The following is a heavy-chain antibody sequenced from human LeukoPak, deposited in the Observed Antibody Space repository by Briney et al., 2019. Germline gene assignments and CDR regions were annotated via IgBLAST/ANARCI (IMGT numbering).Heavy chain of an antibody. D-gene: IGHD6-13*01. CDR1: GYTFSSYG. CDR3: ARDMVGLAADGNWFDP. J-gene: IGHJ5*02. V-gene: IGHV1-18*01. Sequence: SVKVSCKASGYTFSSYGISWVRQAPGQGLEWMGWIATYNGKTKYAEKVQGRVTMATDTSTTTAYMELRTLRSDDTAVYYCARDMVGLAADGNWFDPWGQGTLVTVSS. CDR2: IATYNGKT.